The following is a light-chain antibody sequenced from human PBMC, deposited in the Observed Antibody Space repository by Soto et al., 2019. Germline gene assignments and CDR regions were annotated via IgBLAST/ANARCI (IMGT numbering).Light chain of an antibody. Sequence: DIPMTPSPSSLSASVGDRVTIGCRAREKINNYLAWFQQKPGKAPKSLIYAATNLQGGVPSRFSGTGSGTEFSLTISSLQPEDVATDYCQQYERYPPSVGGGTKVDI. CDR2: AAT. CDR3: QQYERYPPS. V-gene: IGKV1-16*01. CDR1: EKINNY. J-gene: IGKJ4*01.